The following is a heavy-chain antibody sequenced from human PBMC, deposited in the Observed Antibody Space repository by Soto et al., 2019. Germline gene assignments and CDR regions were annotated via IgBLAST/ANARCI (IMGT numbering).Heavy chain of an antibody. V-gene: IGHV3-30*09. Sequence: QVQLVESGGGVVPPGRSLRLSCAASGFTFSDHAMHWVRQAPGKGLEWVAVISPDGGTEGQADSVKGRFAISRDNSNXXXXLXXXXXXXXXXXXXXXXXXXXXXXXXXXXXWGQGTTVTVSS. J-gene: IGHJ6*02. CDR1: GFTFSDHA. CDR2: ISPDGGTE. CDR3: XXXXXXXXXXXXXX.